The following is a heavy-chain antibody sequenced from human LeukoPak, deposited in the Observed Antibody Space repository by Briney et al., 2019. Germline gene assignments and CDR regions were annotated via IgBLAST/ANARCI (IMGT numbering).Heavy chain of an antibody. CDR1: GYSIRSYG. Sequence: PRASVKVSCKASGYSIRSYGISWVRQTPGQGLEWTGWVNNNIVNTNNGKKFQGRVTVTTDTSTSTAYMELRSLRFDDTAVYYCARDLKVRGRPGTFEIWGQGTTVIVS. CDR2: VNNNIVNT. D-gene: IGHD3-16*01. CDR3: ARDLKVRGRPGTFEI. V-gene: IGHV1-18*01. J-gene: IGHJ3*02.